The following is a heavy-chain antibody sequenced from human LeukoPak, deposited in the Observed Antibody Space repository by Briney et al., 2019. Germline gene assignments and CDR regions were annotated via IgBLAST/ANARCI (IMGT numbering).Heavy chain of an antibody. CDR3: ARDRSVGVLPAPPFDF. Sequence: SETLSLTCAVYGGSFSGYYWSWIRQPPGKGLEWIGEINHSGSTNYNPSLKSRVTISVDTSKSQFSLKLTSVTAADTAVYYCARDRSVGVLPAPPFDFWGQGTLVTVSS. V-gene: IGHV4-34*01. J-gene: IGHJ4*02. CDR1: GGSFSGYY. CDR2: INHSGST. D-gene: IGHD6-6*01.